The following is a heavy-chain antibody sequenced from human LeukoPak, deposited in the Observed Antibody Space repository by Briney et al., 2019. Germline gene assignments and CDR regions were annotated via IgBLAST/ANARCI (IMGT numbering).Heavy chain of an antibody. V-gene: IGHV1-2*02. CDR2: INPNSGGT. Sequence: ASVKVSCKASAYTFTGYYMHWVRQAPGQGLEWMGWINPNSGGTNYAQKFQGRVTMTRDTSISTAYMELSRLRSDDTAVYYCARVARDSSGYYSADYWGQGTLVTVSS. CDR3: ARVARDSSGYYSADY. D-gene: IGHD3-22*01. J-gene: IGHJ4*02. CDR1: AYTFTGYY.